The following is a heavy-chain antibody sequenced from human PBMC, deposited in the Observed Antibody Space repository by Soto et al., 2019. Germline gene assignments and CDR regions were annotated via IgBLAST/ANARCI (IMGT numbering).Heavy chain of an antibody. V-gene: IGHV4-30-4*01. J-gene: IGHJ5*02. D-gene: IGHD3-3*01. CDR2: IYYSGST. CDR3: ARALYYDFWSGYPRNWFDP. CDR1: GGSISSGDYY. Sequence: PSETLSLTCTVSGGSISSGDYYWSWIRQPPGKGLEWIGYIYYSGSTYYNPSLKSRVTISVDTSKNQFSLKLSSVTAADTAVYYCARALYYDFWSGYPRNWFDPWGQGTLVTVSS.